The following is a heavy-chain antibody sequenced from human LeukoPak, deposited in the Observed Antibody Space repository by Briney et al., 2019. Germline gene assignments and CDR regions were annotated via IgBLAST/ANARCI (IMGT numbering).Heavy chain of an antibody. CDR1: GGSISSSNW. J-gene: IGHJ4*02. CDR2: IKSKTDGGAT. CDR3: TGRSGSYLDY. Sequence: ETLSLTCAVSGGSISSSNWWSWVRQAPGKGLEWVGRIKSKTDGGATDYAAPVKGRFTISRDDSKNTLHLQMNSLKTEDTAVYYCTGRSGSYLDYWGQGTLVTVSS. D-gene: IGHD1-26*01. V-gene: IGHV3-15*01.